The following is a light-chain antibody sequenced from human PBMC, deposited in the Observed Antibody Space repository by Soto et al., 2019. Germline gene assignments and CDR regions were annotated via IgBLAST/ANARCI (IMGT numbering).Light chain of an antibody. V-gene: IGKV1-5*01. CDR2: DAS. J-gene: IGKJ3*01. CDR3: QQYNSYSRT. CDR1: QSISSW. Sequence: DIQMTQSPSTLSASVGDRVTITCRASQSISSWLAWYQQKPVKAPKLLIYDASSLESGVPSRFSGSGSGTEFTLTISSLQPDDFATYYCQQYNSYSRTFGPGTKVDIK.